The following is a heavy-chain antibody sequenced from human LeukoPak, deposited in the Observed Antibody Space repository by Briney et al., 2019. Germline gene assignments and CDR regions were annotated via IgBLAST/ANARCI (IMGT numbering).Heavy chain of an antibody. Sequence: QTGGSLRLSCAASGFTFSSFWMSWVRQAPGKGLEWMANIKQDGSERNYVGSVKGRFTLSRDNTKNSVYLQMNSLRADDTAIYYCARGGTRRPSPYDHWGQGTLVTVSS. CDR1: GFTFSSFW. CDR2: IKQDGSER. J-gene: IGHJ4*02. V-gene: IGHV3-7*03. CDR3: ARGGTRRPSPYDH. D-gene: IGHD1-14*01.